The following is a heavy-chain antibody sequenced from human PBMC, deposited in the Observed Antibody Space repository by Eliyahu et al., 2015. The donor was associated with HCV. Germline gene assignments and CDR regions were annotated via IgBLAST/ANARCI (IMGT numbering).Heavy chain of an antibody. J-gene: IGHJ6*02. CDR3: ARDLGDGYNYGHYYYGMDV. V-gene: IGHV1-3*01. CDR1: GYTFTTYT. CDR2: IIAGNGNT. Sequence: QVQLVQSGAEVKKPGASVKVSCKASGYTFTTYTIHWVRQAPGQRLEWMGWIIAGNGNTKYSHKLQGRVTITRDTSASIASMELSSLRSEDTAVYYCARDLGDGYNYGHYYYGMDVWGQGTTVTVSS. D-gene: IGHD5-24*01.